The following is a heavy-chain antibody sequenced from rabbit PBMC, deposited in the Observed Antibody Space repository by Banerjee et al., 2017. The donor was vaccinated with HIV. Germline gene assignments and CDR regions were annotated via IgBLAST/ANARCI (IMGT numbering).Heavy chain of an antibody. CDR1: GFSFSSSYW. CDR3: AREHSYADYGDFNL. CDR2: ISTGGNA. D-gene: IGHD2-1*01. V-gene: IGHV1S40*01. J-gene: IGHJ4*01. Sequence: QSLEESGGDLVKPGASLTLTCTASGFSFSSSYWICWVRQAPGKGLEYIGWISTGGNAYYASWAKGRFTISKTSTTVDLKMTSLTAADTATYFCAREHSYADYGDFNLWGQGTLVTVS.